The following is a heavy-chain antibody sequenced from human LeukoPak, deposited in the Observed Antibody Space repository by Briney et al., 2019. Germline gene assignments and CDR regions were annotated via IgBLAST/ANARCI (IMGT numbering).Heavy chain of an antibody. J-gene: IGHJ6*03. V-gene: IGHV3-30*04. D-gene: IGHD2-21*02. CDR1: GVIFSSDV. Sequence: PGGSLRLSCAASGVIFSSDVIRGVREAPRKRLWWGSVISYEGVNKYYADSVKGRFTISRDNSKNTLYLQMNSLRAEDTAVYYCARDEMAYCGGDCQGYYYYYMDVWGKGTTVTVSS. CDR3: ARDEMAYCGGDCQGYYYYYMDV. CDR2: ISYEGVNK.